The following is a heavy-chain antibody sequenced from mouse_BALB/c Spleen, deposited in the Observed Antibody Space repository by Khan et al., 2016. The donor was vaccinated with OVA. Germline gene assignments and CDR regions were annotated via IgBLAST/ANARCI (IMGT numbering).Heavy chain of an antibody. CDR1: GYSITSGYG. V-gene: IGHV3-2*02. D-gene: IGHD1-2*01. J-gene: IGHJ2*01. CDR3: ARTARIKY. Sequence: EVQLQESGPGLVKPSQSLSLTCTVTGYSITSGYGWNWIRQFPGNKLEWMGYISYRGSTNYNPSLKNRISITRDTSQNQFILQLNSVATEDTATYYCARTARIKYWGQGTTLTVSS. CDR2: ISYRGST.